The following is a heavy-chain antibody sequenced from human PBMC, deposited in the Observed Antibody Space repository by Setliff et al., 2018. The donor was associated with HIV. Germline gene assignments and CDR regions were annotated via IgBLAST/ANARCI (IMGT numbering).Heavy chain of an antibody. V-gene: IGHV3-30*02. CDR3: AKVKVPTTDLYFLDY. Sequence: PGGSLRLSCAASGFIFSSYAMHWVRQAPGKGLGWVACVRYDESNKYYAESVKDRFTISRDNSKNMVYLQMNSLRAEDTALYYCAKVKVPTTDLYFLDYWGQGTPVTVSS. D-gene: IGHD1-1*01. CDR2: VRYDESNK. CDR1: GFIFSSYA. J-gene: IGHJ4*02.